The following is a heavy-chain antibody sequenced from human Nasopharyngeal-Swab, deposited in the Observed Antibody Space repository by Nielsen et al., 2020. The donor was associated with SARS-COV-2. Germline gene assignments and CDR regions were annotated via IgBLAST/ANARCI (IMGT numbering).Heavy chain of an antibody. CDR2: ISGSGGST. J-gene: IGHJ6*03. D-gene: IGHD4-17*01. CDR3: ANHRDYGETYYYMDV. CDR1: GFTFSSYA. V-gene: IGHV3-23*01. Sequence: GGSLRLSCAASGFTFSSYAMSWVRQAPGKGLEWASAISGSGGSTYYADSVKGRFTISRDNSKNTLYLQMNSLRAEDTAVYYCANHRDYGETYYYMDVWGKGTTVTVSS.